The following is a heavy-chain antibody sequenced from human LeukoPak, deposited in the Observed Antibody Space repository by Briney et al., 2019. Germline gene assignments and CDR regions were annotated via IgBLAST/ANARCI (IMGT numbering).Heavy chain of an antibody. CDR3: ARRGAGYSSSWYFDY. CDR2: IYYSGST. Sequence: SETLSLTCTVSGGSISSYYWSWIRQPPGKGLEWIGYIYYSGSTNYNPSLKSRVTISVDTSKNQFSLKLSSVTAADTAVYYCARRGAGYSSSWYFDYWGQGTLVTVSS. J-gene: IGHJ4*02. D-gene: IGHD6-13*01. CDR1: GGSISSYY. V-gene: IGHV4-59*08.